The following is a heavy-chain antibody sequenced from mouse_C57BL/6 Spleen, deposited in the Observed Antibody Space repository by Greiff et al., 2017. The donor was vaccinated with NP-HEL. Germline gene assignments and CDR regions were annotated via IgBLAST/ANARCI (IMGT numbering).Heavy chain of an antibody. CDR3: TTDYYGSSHYFDY. D-gene: IGHD1-1*01. J-gene: IGHJ2*01. V-gene: IGHV14-1*01. Sequence: GQLQQSGAELVRPGASVKLSCTASGFNIKDYYMHWVKQRPEQGLEWIGRIDPEDGDTEYAPKFQGKATMTADTSSNTAYLQLSSLTSEDTAVYYCTTDYYGSSHYFDYWGQGTTLTVSS. CDR1: GFNIKDYY. CDR2: IDPEDGDT.